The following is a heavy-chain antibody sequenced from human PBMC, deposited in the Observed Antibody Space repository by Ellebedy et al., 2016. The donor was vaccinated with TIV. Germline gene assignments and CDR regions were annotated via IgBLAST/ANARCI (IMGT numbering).Heavy chain of an antibody. D-gene: IGHD6-13*01. J-gene: IGHJ4*02. CDR1: GGSISSSSYY. Sequence: SETLSLTXTVSGGSISSSSYYWGWIRQPPGKGLEWIGSIYYSGSTFYNPSLKSRVTISVDTSKNQFSLKLSSVTAADTAVYYCARRHCSWYCPVDYWGQGTLLTVSS. CDR2: IYYSGST. CDR3: ARRHCSWYCPVDY. V-gene: IGHV4-39*01.